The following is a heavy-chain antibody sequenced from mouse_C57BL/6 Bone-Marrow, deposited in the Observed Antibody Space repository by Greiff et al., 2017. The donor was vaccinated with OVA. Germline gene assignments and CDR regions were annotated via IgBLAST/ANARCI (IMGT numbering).Heavy chain of an antibody. CDR2: SRNKANDYTT. CDR1: GFTFSDFY. J-gene: IGHJ4*01. V-gene: IGHV7-1*01. D-gene: IGHD1-1*01. CDR3: ARDDGNYAMDY. Sequence: EVKVVESGGGLVQSGRSLRLSCATSGFTFSDFYMEWVRQAPGKGLEWIAASRNKANDYTTEYSASVKGRFIASRDTSQSILYLQMNALRAEDTAIYYCARDDGNYAMDYWGQGTSVTVSS.